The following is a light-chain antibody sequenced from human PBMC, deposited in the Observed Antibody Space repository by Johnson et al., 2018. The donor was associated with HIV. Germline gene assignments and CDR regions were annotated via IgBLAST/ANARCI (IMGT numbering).Light chain of an antibody. Sequence: QSVLTQPPSVSAAPGQTVTISCSGSSSNIGNNYVSWYQQLPGTAPKLLIYDNNKRPSGIPDRFSGSKSGTSATLGITGLQTGDGADYYCGAWDTSLSAGVFGPGTKVSVL. V-gene: IGLV1-51*01. J-gene: IGLJ1*01. CDR2: DNN. CDR1: SSNIGNNY. CDR3: GAWDTSLSAGV.